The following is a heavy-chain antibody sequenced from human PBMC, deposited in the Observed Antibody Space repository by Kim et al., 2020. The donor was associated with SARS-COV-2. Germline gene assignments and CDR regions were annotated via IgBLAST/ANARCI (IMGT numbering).Heavy chain of an antibody. CDR2: IIPILGIA. Sequence: SVKVSCKASGGTFSSYAISWVRQAPGQGLEWMGRIIPILGIANYAQKFQGRVTITADKSTSTAYMELSSLRSEDTAVYYCASSGTLSMVRGVIINTPVDYWGQGNLVTVSS. V-gene: IGHV1-69*04. CDR1: GGTFSSYA. CDR3: ASSGTLSMVRGVIINTPVDY. D-gene: IGHD3-10*01. J-gene: IGHJ4*02.